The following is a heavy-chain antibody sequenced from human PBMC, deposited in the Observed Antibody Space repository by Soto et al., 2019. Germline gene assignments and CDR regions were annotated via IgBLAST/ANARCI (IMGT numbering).Heavy chain of an antibody. CDR3: ARDTRGTRGFDEMDI. V-gene: IGHV1-2*02. CDR1: GYIFSGHF. J-gene: IGHJ6*02. D-gene: IGHD2-2*01. CDR2: INPKNGDT. Sequence: QVQLVQSGAEVKKPGASVKVSCRASGYIFSGHFIHWMRQAPGQGLEWGGCINPKNGDTHYAQRFQGSVTKTRDTSLNLVHMDLRGLTSDDVAVYYWARDTRGTRGFDEMDIWGQGTSVTVS.